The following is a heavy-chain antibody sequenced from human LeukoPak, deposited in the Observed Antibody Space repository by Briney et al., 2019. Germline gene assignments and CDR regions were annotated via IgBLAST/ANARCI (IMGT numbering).Heavy chain of an antibody. CDR2: IYYSGGT. Sequence: SETLSLTCTVSGGSISSYYWSWIRQPPGKGLEWIGYIYYSGGTNYNPSLKSRVTISVDTSKNQFSLKLSSVTAADTAVYYCARDRDDYFDYWGQGTLVTVSS. V-gene: IGHV4-59*01. CDR3: ARDRDDYFDY. J-gene: IGHJ4*02. CDR1: GGSISSYY.